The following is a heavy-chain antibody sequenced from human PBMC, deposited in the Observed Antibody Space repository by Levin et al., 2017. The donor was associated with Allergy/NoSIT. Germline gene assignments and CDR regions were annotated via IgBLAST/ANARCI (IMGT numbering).Heavy chain of an antibody. Sequence: GGSLRLSCAASGFAFSSYAMSWVRQAPGKGLEWVSAISGSGDTTYSADSVKGRFTISRDNSKNTLYLQMNSLRAEDTAVYYCAKESGDFWSGYLPPVDYWGQGTLVTVSS. CDR2: ISGSGDTT. CDR1: GFAFSSYA. J-gene: IGHJ4*02. D-gene: IGHD3-3*01. V-gene: IGHV3-23*01. CDR3: AKESGDFWSGYLPPVDY.